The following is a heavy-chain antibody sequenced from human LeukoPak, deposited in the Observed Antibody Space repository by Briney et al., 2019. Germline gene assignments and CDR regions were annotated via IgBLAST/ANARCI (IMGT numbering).Heavy chain of an antibody. Sequence: ASVKVSCKASGYTFTSYFMHWVRHAPGQGLEWLGVTNPSGGSTTYPQKFQGRVTMTRDTSTSTVYMELSSLRSEDTAVYYCAREGYSYGKHFDYWGQGTLVTVSS. D-gene: IGHD5-18*01. J-gene: IGHJ4*02. CDR3: AREGYSYGKHFDY. CDR2: TNPSGGST. CDR1: GYTFTSYF. V-gene: IGHV1-46*01.